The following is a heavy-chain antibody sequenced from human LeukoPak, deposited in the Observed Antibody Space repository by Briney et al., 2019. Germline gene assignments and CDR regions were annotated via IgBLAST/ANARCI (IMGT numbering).Heavy chain of an antibody. CDR2: INIDERIT. CDR1: GFSFSTQR. CDR3: ASGLHIYYYYGMDV. V-gene: IGHV3-74*01. J-gene: IGHJ6*02. Sequence: GGSLRLSCVASGFSFSTQRMHWVRQAPGKGLVWVSYINIDERITGYADSVKGRFTISRDNGKNTLYLQMNSLRDEDTAVYYCASGLHIYYYYGMDVWGQGTTVTVSS.